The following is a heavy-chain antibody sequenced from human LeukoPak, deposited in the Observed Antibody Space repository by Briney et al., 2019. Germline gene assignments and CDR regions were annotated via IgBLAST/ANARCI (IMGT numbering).Heavy chain of an antibody. CDR2: INPSSGAT. J-gene: IGHJ4*02. V-gene: IGHV1-2*02. CDR1: GYTFTAYY. D-gene: IGHD4-17*01. CDR3: ASLYGDYVDSDY. Sequence: ASVKVSCKASGYTFTAYYMHWVRQAPGQGLEWMGWINPSSGATKHAQKFQGRVTMTRDTSISTAYMELSRLRSDDTAVYYCASLYGDYVDSDYWGQGTLVTVSS.